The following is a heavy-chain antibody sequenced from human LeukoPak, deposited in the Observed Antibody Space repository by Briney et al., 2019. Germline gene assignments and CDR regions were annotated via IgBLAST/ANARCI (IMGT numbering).Heavy chain of an antibody. CDR3: ARRPDGGTYFDY. J-gene: IGHJ4*02. CDR1: GGSFSGYY. V-gene: IGHV4-34*01. CDR2: INHSGST. D-gene: IGHD3-16*01. Sequence: PSETLSLTCAVYGGSFSGYYWSWIRQPPGKGVEWIGEINHSGSTNYNPSLKSRVTISVDTSKNQFSLKLSSVTAADTAVYYCARRPDGGTYFDYWGQGTLVTVSS.